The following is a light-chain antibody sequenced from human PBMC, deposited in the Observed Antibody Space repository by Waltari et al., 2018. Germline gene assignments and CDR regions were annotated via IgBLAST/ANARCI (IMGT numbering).Light chain of an antibody. CDR2: RNN. J-gene: IGLJ3*02. V-gene: IGLV1-47*01. Sequence: QSVLTQPPSASGTPGQRVTISCSGSSSNIGSNYVYWYQQLPGTAPKLLIYRNNQLPSGFPDRFSGSKSGTSASLAISGLRSEDEADYYCAAWDDSLSGPGFGGGTKLTVL. CDR3: AAWDDSLSGPG. CDR1: SSNIGSNY.